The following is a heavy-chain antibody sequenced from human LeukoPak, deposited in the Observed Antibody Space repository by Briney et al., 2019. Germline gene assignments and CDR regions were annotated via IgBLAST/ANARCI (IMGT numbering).Heavy chain of an antibody. Sequence: SETLSLTCAVSGGSISSGGYSWSWIRQPPGKGLEWIGYTYHSGSTYYDPSLKSRVTISVDRSKNQFSLKLSSVTAADTAVYYCARAVFGVVPPRGWFDPWGQGTLVTVSS. J-gene: IGHJ5*02. CDR3: ARAVFGVVPPRGWFDP. CDR1: GGSISSGGYS. D-gene: IGHD3-3*01. V-gene: IGHV4-30-2*01. CDR2: TYHSGST.